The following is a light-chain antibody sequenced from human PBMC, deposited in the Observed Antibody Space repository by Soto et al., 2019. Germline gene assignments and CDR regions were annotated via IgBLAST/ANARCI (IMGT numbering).Light chain of an antibody. V-gene: IGKV3-15*01. CDR2: RAT. CDR3: QHYDNWPYT. J-gene: IGKJ2*01. CDR1: QSVSNT. Sequence: EIVMTQSPATLSVSPGGRATLSCRASQSVSNTLAWYQQKPGQAPSLLIYRATIRAPGIQARFSGGSSVTEFTLTISSLQSEDFAVYYYQHYDNWPYTFGQGTKLEIK.